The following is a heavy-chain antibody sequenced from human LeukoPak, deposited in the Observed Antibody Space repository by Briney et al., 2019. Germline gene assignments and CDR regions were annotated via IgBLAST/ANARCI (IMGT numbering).Heavy chain of an antibody. CDR3: ARPAVSGWSLDY. CDR1: GFTFSSYA. CDR2: INDSGDST. D-gene: IGHD6-19*01. Sequence: PGGSLRLSCAASGFTFSSYAMSWVRQAPGKGLEWVSSINDSGDSTYYADSVKGRFTISRDNSKNTLYLQMNSLRAEDTAVYYCARPAVSGWSLDYWGQGTLVTVSS. J-gene: IGHJ4*02. V-gene: IGHV3-23*01.